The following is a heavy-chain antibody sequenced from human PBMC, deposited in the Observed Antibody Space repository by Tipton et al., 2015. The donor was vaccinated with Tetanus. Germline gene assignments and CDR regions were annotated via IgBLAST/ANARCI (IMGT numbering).Heavy chain of an antibody. V-gene: IGHV3-74*01. Sequence: SLRLSCAVSGFVFSSYTMHWVRQAPGKGLVWVSRMNSDGSYIAYADSVKGRFTISRDNAKNTLFLQMSSLRGEDTAVYYCARGSTGWANWYFDLWGRGTRVTVSS. CDR1: GFVFSSYT. J-gene: IGHJ2*01. D-gene: IGHD6-19*01. CDR2: MNSDGSYI. CDR3: ARGSTGWANWYFDL.